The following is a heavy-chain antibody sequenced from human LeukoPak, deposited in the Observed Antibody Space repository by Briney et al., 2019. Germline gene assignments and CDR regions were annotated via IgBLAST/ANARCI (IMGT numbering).Heavy chain of an antibody. Sequence: GGSLRLSCAASGFTFSGYSMNWVRQAPGKGLEWVSSISYTGTXXYYADSVKGRFTISRDNAQNSLYLQMNSLRAEDTAIYYCVXXXXXYRPIXXWGQGTLVTISS. D-gene: IGHD2-21*01. CDR2: ISYTGTXX. CDR1: GFTFSGYS. CDR3: VXXXXXYRPIXX. J-gene: IGHJ4*02. V-gene: IGHV3-21*04.